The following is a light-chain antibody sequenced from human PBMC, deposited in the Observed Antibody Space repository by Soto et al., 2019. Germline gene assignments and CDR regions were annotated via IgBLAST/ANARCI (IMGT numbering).Light chain of an antibody. J-gene: IGKJ1*01. CDR1: QSVSSN. Sequence: EIVMNQSPATLSVSPGERATLSCRASQSVSSNLAWYQQKPGQAPRLLIYGASTRATGIPARFSGSGSGTEFTLTISSLQSEDFAVYYCQQYNNWPQTFGQGTKVDI. CDR2: GAS. CDR3: QQYNNWPQT. V-gene: IGKV3-15*01.